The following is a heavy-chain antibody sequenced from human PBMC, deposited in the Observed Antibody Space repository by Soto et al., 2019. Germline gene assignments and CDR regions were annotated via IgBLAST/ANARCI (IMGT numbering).Heavy chain of an antibody. Sequence: SVNVCCKASRGTFNSYAISFLPHAHGQGLEWMGGIIPIFGTANYAQKFQGRVTITADKSTSTAYMELSSLRSEDTAVYYGARQTVDTAMAYYFDYWGQGTLVPV. CDR2: IIPIFGTA. CDR3: ARQTVDTAMAYYFDY. D-gene: IGHD5-18*01. V-gene: IGHV1-69*06. J-gene: IGHJ4*02. CDR1: RGTFNSYA.